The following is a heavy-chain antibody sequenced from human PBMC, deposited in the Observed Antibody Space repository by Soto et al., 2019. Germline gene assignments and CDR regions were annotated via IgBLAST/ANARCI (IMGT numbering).Heavy chain of an antibody. Sequence: GGSLRLSCAVSGFTFSSYGMHWVRQAPGKGLEWVAVISYDGKKEYYVDSVKGRFIISKDYSKNTLNLQMNSLRGEDTAVYYCAKDQNGYSGYDSDHFDQWGQGTLVTVSS. V-gene: IGHV3-30*18. J-gene: IGHJ4*02. CDR1: GFTFSSYG. CDR3: AKDQNGYSGYDSDHFDQ. CDR2: ISYDGKKE. D-gene: IGHD5-12*01.